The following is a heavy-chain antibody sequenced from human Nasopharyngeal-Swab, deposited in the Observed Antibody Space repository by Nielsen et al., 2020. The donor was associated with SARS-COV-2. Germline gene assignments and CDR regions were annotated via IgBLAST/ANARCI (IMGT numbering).Heavy chain of an antibody. J-gene: IGHJ6*02. Sequence: SVKVSCKASGYTFTGYYMHWVRQAPGQGLEWMGWINPNSGGTNYAQKLQGRVTMTTDTSTSTAYMELRSLRSDDTAVYYCARDGGSYYDYYYGMDVWGQGTTVTVSS. CDR1: GYTFTGYY. V-gene: IGHV1-2*02. CDR2: INPNSGGT. CDR3: ARDGGSYYDYYYGMDV. D-gene: IGHD1-26*01.